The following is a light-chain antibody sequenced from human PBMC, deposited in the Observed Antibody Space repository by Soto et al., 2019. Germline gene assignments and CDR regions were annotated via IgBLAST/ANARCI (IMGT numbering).Light chain of an antibody. CDR2: DDN. V-gene: IGLV1-51*01. Sequence: QSVLTQPPTVSAAPGQKVTISCSGSSSNIGGNSVSWYQQLPGTAPKLLIYDDNKRPSGIPDRFSGSKSGTSATLGITGFQTGDEADYYCGSWDSSLSAYVFGTGTKV. J-gene: IGLJ1*01. CDR1: SSNIGGNS. CDR3: GSWDSSLSAYV.